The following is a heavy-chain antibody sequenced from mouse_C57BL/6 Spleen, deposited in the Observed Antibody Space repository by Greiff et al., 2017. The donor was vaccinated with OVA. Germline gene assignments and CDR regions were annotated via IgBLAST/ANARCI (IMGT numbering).Heavy chain of an antibody. CDR3: ARRSNPAWFAY. CDR1: GFTFSSYG. J-gene: IGHJ3*01. CDR2: ISSGGSYT. D-gene: IGHD2-5*01. Sequence: EVKLMESGGDLVKPGGSLKLSCAASGFTFSSYGMSWVRQTPDKRLEWVATISSGGSYTYYPDSVKGRFTISRDNAKNTLYLQMSSLKSEDTAMYYCARRSNPAWFAYWGQGTLVTVSA. V-gene: IGHV5-6*02.